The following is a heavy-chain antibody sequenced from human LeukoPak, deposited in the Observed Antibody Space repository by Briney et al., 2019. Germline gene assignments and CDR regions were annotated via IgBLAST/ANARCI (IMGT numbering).Heavy chain of an antibody. J-gene: IGHJ4*02. V-gene: IGHV3-21*01. Sequence: GGSLRLSCAASGFSFSTYSMNWVRQAPGKGLEWVSSISSRSDYIYYADSVKGRFTISRDNAENSLFLQMSSLRAEDTAVYYCARLSGEVTVFDYWGQGTLVTVSS. CDR2: ISSRSDYI. CDR1: GFSFSTYS. CDR3: ARLSGEVTVFDY. D-gene: IGHD2-21*02.